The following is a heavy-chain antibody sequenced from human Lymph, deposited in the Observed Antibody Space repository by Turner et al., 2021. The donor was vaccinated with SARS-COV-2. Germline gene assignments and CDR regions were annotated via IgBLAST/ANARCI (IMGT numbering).Heavy chain of an antibody. Sequence: VQLVQSVAEVKKPLASVNVSCKSSGSSFTGYYMHWVRQAPGQELEWMGWINPNSGGTNHAQKFQGRVTMTRDTSISTAYMELSRLRSDDTAVYYCARSRDLQSMVRGVEPFDYWGQGTLVTVSS. CDR1: GSSFTGYY. CDR3: ARSRDLQSMVRGVEPFDY. V-gene: IGHV1-2*02. D-gene: IGHD3-10*01. CDR2: INPNSGGT. J-gene: IGHJ4*02.